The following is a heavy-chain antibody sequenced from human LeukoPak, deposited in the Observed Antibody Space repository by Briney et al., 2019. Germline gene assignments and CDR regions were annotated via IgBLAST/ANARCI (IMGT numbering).Heavy chain of an antibody. J-gene: IGHJ3*02. D-gene: IGHD1-1*01. V-gene: IGHV1-2*02. CDR2: INPNSGGT. CDR3: ARDPNWNDPSAFDI. CDR1: GYTFTGYY. Sequence: ASVKVSCKASGYTFTGYYMHWVRQAPGQGLEWMGWINPNSGGTNYAQKFQGRVTMTRDTSISTAYMELSRLRSDDTAVYYCARDPNWNDPSAFDIWGQGTMVTVSS.